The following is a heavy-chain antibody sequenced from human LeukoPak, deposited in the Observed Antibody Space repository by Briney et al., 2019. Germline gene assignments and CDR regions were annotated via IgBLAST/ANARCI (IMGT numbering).Heavy chain of an antibody. CDR1: GGSISSYY. D-gene: IGHD4-17*01. CDR3: ARTWKTTVTN. Sequence: SSETLSLTSTVSGGSISSYYWTWIRQPPGKGLEWIGYIFYSGGTNYNPSLKSRVTISLDTSKNQFSLTLSSVTAADTAVYYCARTWKTTVTNWGQGTLVTVSS. J-gene: IGHJ4*02. CDR2: IFYSGGT. V-gene: IGHV4-59*01.